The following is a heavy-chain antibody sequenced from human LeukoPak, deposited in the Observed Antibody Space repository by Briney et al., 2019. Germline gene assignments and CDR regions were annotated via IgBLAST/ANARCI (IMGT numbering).Heavy chain of an antibody. J-gene: IGHJ4*02. CDR2: ITWNGGTT. CDR1: GFTFDDHG. V-gene: IGHV3-20*01. CDR3: ARDRSYGSFDY. D-gene: IGHD5-18*01. Sequence: GGSLRLSCAASGFTFDDHGMNWVRQAPGKGLEWVSGITWNGGTTGYADSVRGRFTISRDNAKNSLYLQMNSLRAEDTALYHCARDRSYGSFDYWGQGTLVTVSS.